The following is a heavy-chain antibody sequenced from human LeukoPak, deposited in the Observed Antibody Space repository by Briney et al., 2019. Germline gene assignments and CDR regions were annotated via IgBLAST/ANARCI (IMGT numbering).Heavy chain of an antibody. J-gene: IGHJ3*01. CDR1: GGSIGSYY. D-gene: IGHD3-10*01. Sequence: SETLSLTCTVSGGSIGSYYWSWIRQPPGKGLEWIGYIYDSGSTNYNPSLKSRVTISVDTSKNQFSLKLSSVTAADTAVYYCAKPSNYYGSATDAFDFWGQGTMVTVSS. V-gene: IGHV4-59*12. CDR3: AKPSNYYGSATDAFDF. CDR2: IYDSGST.